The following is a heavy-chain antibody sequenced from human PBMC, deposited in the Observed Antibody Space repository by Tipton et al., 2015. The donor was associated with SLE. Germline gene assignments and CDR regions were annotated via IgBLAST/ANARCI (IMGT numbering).Heavy chain of an antibody. Sequence: TLSLTCTVSGDSISNYYWSWIRQPPGKGLEWIGRIYTSGSSNYNPSLKGRVTMSVDTSKNQFTLKLSSVTAADTAVYYCARDSSVARSFDYWGQGTLVPVSS. CDR1: GDSISNYY. CDR2: IYTSGSS. J-gene: IGHJ4*02. V-gene: IGHV4-4*07. D-gene: IGHD2-15*01. CDR3: ARDSSVARSFDY.